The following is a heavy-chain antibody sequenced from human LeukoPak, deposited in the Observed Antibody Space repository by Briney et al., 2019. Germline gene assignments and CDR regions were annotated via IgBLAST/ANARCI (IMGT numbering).Heavy chain of an antibody. CDR1: GYSISSGYY. D-gene: IGHD4-17*01. J-gene: IGHJ4*02. Sequence: PSETLSLTCAVSGYSISSGYYWGWIRQPPGKGLEWIGSIYHNGSTYYNPSLKSRVTISVDTSKNQFSLKLSSVTAADTAVYYCARRGYGDYLDYWGQGTLVTVSS. V-gene: IGHV4-38-2*01. CDR3: ARRGYGDYLDY. CDR2: IYHNGST.